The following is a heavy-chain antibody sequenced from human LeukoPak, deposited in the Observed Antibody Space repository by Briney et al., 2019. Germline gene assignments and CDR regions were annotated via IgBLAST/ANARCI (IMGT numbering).Heavy chain of an antibody. CDR2: ISGDESST. V-gene: IGHV3-74*01. CDR3: ANPPRESRDCSSSICPFDY. J-gene: IGHJ4*02. Sequence: GGSLRLSCAASGFTFSSYWMHWVRQAPGKGLVWVSRISGDESSTSYADSVKGRFTISRDNSKNTLYLQMNSLRAEDTAVYYCANPPRESRDCSSSICPFDYWGQGTLVTVSS. D-gene: IGHD2-2*01. CDR1: GFTFSSYW.